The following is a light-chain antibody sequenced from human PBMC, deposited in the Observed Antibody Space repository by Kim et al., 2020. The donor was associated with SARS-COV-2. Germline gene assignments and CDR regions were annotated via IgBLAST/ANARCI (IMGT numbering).Light chain of an antibody. J-gene: IGLJ1*01. CDR1: GGNSTYK. CDR2: VGTGGIVG. Sequence: CIRSGGNSTYKVDWYQQRPGKGPRFVVRVGTGGIVGSKGDGIPDRFSVLGSGLNRYLTIKNIQEEDESDYHCGADHGSGSNFVYVFGTGTKVTVL. CDR3: GADHGSGSNFVYV. V-gene: IGLV9-49*01.